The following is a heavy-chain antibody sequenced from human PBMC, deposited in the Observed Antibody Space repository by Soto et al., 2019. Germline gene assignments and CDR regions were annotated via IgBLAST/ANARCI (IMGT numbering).Heavy chain of an antibody. CDR3: ARGIARGGFDT. V-gene: IGHV4-30-4*01. J-gene: IGHJ3*02. D-gene: IGHD2-21*01. CDR2: IYDTWTT. CDR1: GGSMSENDYY. Sequence: QVQLQEAGPGLVRPSQTLSLTCTVAGGSMSENDYYWSWLRQSPGQGLQWIGYIYDTWTTSYSPSLTSRVTMSAHTSINQFSLKLTSVTAAVTALYFCARGIARGGFDTWGQWTLVTVSS.